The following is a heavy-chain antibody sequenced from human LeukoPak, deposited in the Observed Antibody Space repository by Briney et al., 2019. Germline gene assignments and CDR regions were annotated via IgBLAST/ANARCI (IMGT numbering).Heavy chain of an antibody. CDR1: GFAFNYCG. Sequence: PGGSLRLSCAASGFAFNYCGMHWVRQAPGKGLEWVAVISYDGSNKYYGDSATGRFTISRDNFKNALYLQMNSLRPEDTAVYYCARDLPRDSNGYYWGTFDLWGQGTMVTVSS. CDR3: ARDLPRDSNGYYWGTFDL. J-gene: IGHJ3*01. V-gene: IGHV3-30*03. CDR2: ISYDGSNK. D-gene: IGHD3-22*01.